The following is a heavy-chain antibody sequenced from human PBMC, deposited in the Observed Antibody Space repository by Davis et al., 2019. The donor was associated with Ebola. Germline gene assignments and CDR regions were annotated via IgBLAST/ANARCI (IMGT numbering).Heavy chain of an antibody. D-gene: IGHD2-2*01. V-gene: IGHV4-59*01. CDR3: ARARGGYCSSTSCYEPYYYGMDV. J-gene: IGHJ6*02. CDR2: IYYSGST. CDR1: GGSISSYY. Sequence: SETLSLTCTVSGGSISSYYWSWLRQPPGKGLEWIGYIYYSGSTNYNPSLKSRVTISVDTSKNQFSLKLSSVTAADTAVYYCARARGGYCSSTSCYEPYYYGMDVWGQGTTVTVSS.